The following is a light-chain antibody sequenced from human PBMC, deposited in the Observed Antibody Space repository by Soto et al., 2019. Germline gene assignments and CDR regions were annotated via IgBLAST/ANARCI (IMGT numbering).Light chain of an antibody. J-gene: IGKJ1*01. Sequence: DIQMTQSPSTLSGSVGDRVTITCRASQTISSWLAWYQQKPGKAPKLLIYKASTLKSGGPSRFSGSGSATEFILTISSLLPDDFATYYCQHDNSYSEAFGQGTKVDIK. CDR3: QHDNSYSEA. V-gene: IGKV1-5*03. CDR1: QTISSW. CDR2: KAS.